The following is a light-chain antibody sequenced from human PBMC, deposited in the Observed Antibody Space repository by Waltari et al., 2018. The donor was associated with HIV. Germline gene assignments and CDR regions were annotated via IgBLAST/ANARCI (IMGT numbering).Light chain of an antibody. CDR1: GSDVGAYNY. CDR2: EVT. J-gene: IGLJ2*01. V-gene: IGLV2-8*01. Sequence: QSALTQPPSASGSPGQSVTISCTGAGSDVGAYNYVSWYQQHPGKAPKLMIYEVTKRPSVVTDVLFGSKSGNTAALTVSGLQAEDEADYYGSSYAVSNSLVVGGGTKLTV. CDR3: SSYAVSNSLV.